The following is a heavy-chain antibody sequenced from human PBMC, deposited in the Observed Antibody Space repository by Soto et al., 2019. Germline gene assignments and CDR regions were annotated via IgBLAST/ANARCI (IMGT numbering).Heavy chain of an antibody. D-gene: IGHD3-3*01. CDR2: IIPIFGTA. CDR1: GGTFSSYA. J-gene: IGHJ6*02. CDR3: ARDSGGDFWSGLYGMDV. Sequence: SVKVSCKASGGTFSSYAISWVRQAPGQGLEWMGGIIPIFGTASYAQKFQGRVTITADESTSTAYMELSSLRSEDTAVYYCARDSGGDFWSGLYGMDVWGQGTTVTVSS. V-gene: IGHV1-69*13.